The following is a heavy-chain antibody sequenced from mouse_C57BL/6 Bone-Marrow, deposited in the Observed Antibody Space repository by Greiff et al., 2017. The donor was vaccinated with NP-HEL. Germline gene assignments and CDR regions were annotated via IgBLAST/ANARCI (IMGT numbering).Heavy chain of an antibody. J-gene: IGHJ3*01. CDR3: AREGAY. Sequence: VQLQQPGAELVMPGASVKLSCKASGYTFTSYWMHWVKQRPGQGLKWIGEIDPSDSYTNYNQKFKGKSTLTVDKSSSTAYMQLSSLTSEDSAVYYCAREGAYWGQGTLVTVSA. CDR2: IDPSDSYT. CDR1: GYTFTSYW. V-gene: IGHV1-69*01.